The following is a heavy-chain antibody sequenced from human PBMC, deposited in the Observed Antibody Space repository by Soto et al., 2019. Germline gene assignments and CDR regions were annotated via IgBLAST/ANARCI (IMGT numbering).Heavy chain of an antibody. J-gene: IGHJ4*02. V-gene: IGHV4-34*01. D-gene: IGHD1-7*01. Sequence: SETLSLTCAGSGASFSGYLWSWIRQPPGKGLEWIGEIHHSGSTKYNPSLKSRVTISMDISNKEFSLKLSSVTAADTAVYYCARGQPYNWNYNYFDYWGQGTQVTVSS. CDR1: GASFSGYL. CDR2: IHHSGST. CDR3: ARGQPYNWNYNYFDY.